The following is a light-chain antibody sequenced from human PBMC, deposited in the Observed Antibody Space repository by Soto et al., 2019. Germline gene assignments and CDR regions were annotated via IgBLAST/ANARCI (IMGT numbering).Light chain of an antibody. CDR2: AAS. CDR1: QTVNTY. Sequence: IHMTQSPSSLSASICDRVTITCRASQTVNTYLNWYQQRPGKAPKLLIYAASSLQSGAPSRFSGSESGTDFTLTISSLQPEDCATYYCQQTYSTPITFGQGTRLEIK. J-gene: IGKJ5*01. CDR3: QQTYSTPIT. V-gene: IGKV1-39*01.